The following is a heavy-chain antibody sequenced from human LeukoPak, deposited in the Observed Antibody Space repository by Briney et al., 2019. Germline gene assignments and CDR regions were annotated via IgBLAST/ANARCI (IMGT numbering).Heavy chain of an antibody. Sequence: GGSLRLSCAASKFTFSIYAMSWVRQAPGKGLEWVSSITSAGGTTWYAGSVKGRFTISRDNSKNTVYLQMNSLRVEDTAVYYCAKDRPNYYGTDGHYYRRDGDSWGQGTLVTVSS. V-gene: IGHV3-23*01. D-gene: IGHD3-10*01. CDR1: KFTFSIYA. CDR2: ITSAGGTT. J-gene: IGHJ5*01. CDR3: AKDRPNYYGTDGHYYRRDGDS.